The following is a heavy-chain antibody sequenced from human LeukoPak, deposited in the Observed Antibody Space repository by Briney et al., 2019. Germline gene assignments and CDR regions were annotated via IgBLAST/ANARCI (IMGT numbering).Heavy chain of an antibody. J-gene: IGHJ4*02. V-gene: IGHV1-18*01. D-gene: IGHD2-15*01. CDR1: GYTFTSYD. CDR2: ISAYNGNT. CDR3: ARVPGYCSGGSCYTRTNVDY. Sequence: ASVKVSCKASGYTFTSYDITWVRQAPGQGLEWMGWISAYNGNTNYAQKLQGRVTMTTDTSTSTTYMELRSLRSDDTAVYYCARVPGYCSGGSCYTRTNVDYWGQGTLVTVSS.